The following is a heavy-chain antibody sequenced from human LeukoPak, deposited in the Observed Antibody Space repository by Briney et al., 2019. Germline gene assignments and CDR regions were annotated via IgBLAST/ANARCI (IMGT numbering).Heavy chain of an antibody. Sequence: GGSLRLSCVASGFTFSAYAMNWVRLAPGKGLEWVSTFKTNSGQVYYAESVRGRFTISKDNAKNTVYLQMNSLRAEDTAVYYCVSFYETYWGRGTLVTVSS. CDR3: VSFYETY. CDR1: GFTFSAYA. J-gene: IGHJ4*02. V-gene: IGHV3-23*01. D-gene: IGHD2/OR15-2a*01. CDR2: FKTNSGQV.